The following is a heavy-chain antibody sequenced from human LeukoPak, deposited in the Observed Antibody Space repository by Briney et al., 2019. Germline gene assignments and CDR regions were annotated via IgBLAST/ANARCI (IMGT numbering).Heavy chain of an antibody. J-gene: IGHJ6*03. V-gene: IGHV3-30*04. D-gene: IGHD6-13*01. CDR3: AKDGGIAAAGTSFSLGLLYYYYYYMDV. CDR1: GFTFISYA. CDR2: ISFHGTDS. Sequence: QAGGSLRLSCAASGFTFISYAIHWVRQAPGKGLEWVAVISFHGTDSFYADSVKGRFTITRDNSKNTLYLQMNSLRAEDTAVYYCAKDGGIAAAGTSFSLGLLYYYYYYMDVWGKGTTVTVSS.